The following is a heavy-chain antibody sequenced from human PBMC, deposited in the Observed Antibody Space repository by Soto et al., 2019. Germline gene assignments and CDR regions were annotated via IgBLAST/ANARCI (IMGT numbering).Heavy chain of an antibody. Sequence: PGGSLRLSCAASGFTFSSYSMNWVRQAPGKGLEWVSYISSSSSTIYYADSVKGRFTISRDNAKNSLYLQMNSLRDEDTAVYYCARDRYVLRYFDRLSNGAFDIWGEGTLVTF. J-gene: IGHJ3*02. D-gene: IGHD3-9*01. V-gene: IGHV3-48*02. CDR1: GFTFSSYS. CDR2: ISSSSSTI. CDR3: ARDRYVLRYFDRLSNGAFDI.